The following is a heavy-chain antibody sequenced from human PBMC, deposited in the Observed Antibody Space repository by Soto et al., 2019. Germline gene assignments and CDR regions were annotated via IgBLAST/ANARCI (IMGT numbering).Heavy chain of an antibody. Sequence: SETLSLTCTVSGGSISSSSYYWGWIRQPPGKGLEWIGSIYYSGSTYYNPSLKSRVTISVDTSKNQFSLKLSSVTAADTAVYYCARQIIDTAMDYYYYGMDVWSQGTTVTVSS. D-gene: IGHD5-18*01. CDR1: GGSISSSSYY. CDR3: ARQIIDTAMDYYYYGMDV. J-gene: IGHJ6*02. CDR2: IYYSGST. V-gene: IGHV4-39*01.